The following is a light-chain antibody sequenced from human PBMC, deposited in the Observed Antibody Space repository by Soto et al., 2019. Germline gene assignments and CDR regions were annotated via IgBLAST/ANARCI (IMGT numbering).Light chain of an antibody. Sequence: QMTQSPSTLSASVGDRVTITFRASQDINNWLAWYQQKPGNAPKFLIYDASTLESGVPSRFSGGGSGTEFTLTISSLQPDDSATYYCQQYYSRRTFGQGTKVDIK. CDR1: QDINNW. V-gene: IGKV1-5*01. CDR3: QQYYSRRT. CDR2: DAS. J-gene: IGKJ1*01.